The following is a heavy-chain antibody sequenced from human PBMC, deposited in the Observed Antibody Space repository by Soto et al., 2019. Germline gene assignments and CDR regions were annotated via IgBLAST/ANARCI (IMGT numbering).Heavy chain of an antibody. J-gene: IGHJ1*01. D-gene: IGHD3-22*01. CDR3: ARGGITMIVVDQASAVQH. CDR1: GFTFSSYG. V-gene: IGHV3-30*03. Sequence: GGSLRLSCAPSGFTFSSYGLHWVRQAPGTGLEWVAVISYDGSNKYYADSVQGRFTISRDNSKNTLYLQMNSLRAEDTAVYYCARGGITMIVVDQASAVQHWGQGTLVTVSS. CDR2: ISYDGSNK.